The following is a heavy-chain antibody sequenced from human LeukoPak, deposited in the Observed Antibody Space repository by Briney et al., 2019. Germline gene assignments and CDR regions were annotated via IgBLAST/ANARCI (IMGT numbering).Heavy chain of an antibody. V-gene: IGHV5-10-1*01. Sequence: GESLKISCKASGYSFTTYWIGWVRQMPGKGLEWMGTIGPSDSYTNYSPSFQGHVTISADKSISTAYLQWSSLKASDTAMYYCARQGRGILFDPWGQGTLVTVSS. CDR3: ARQGRGILFDP. CDR1: GYSFTTYW. CDR2: IGPSDSYT. J-gene: IGHJ5*02. D-gene: IGHD2-15*01.